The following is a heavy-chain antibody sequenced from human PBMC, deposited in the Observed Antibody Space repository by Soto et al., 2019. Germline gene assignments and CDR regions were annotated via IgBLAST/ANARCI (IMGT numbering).Heavy chain of an antibody. J-gene: IGHJ6*02. Sequence: EVQLVESGGGLVQPGGSLRLSCAASGFTFSSDWMNWVRQSPGKGLEWVSRIISGGTRVSYADSVKGRFIITRDNAKNTLCLEMHSLTADDTAVYYCARERTSKGGMDIWGQGTTVTVSS. CDR1: GFTFSSDW. CDR3: ARERTSKGGMDI. CDR2: IISGGTRV. V-gene: IGHV3-74*01.